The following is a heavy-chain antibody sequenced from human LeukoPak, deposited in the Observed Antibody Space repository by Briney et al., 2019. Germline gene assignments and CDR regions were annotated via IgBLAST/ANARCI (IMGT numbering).Heavy chain of an antibody. CDR1: GYSFTTYW. V-gene: IGHV5-51*01. D-gene: IGHD4-23*01. J-gene: IGHJ4*02. CDR2: IYPGDSDT. CDR3: ARRPTVVTAIDY. Sequence: GESLKISGKGSGYSFTTYWIGWVRQMPGKGLEWMGIIYPGDSDTRYSPSFQGQVTISADKSISTAYLQWSSLKASDSAMYYCARRPTVVTAIDYWGQGTLVTVSS.